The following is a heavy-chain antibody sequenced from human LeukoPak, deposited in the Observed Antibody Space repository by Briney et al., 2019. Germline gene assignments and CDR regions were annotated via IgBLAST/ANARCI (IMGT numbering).Heavy chain of an antibody. CDR2: IKQDGSEK. D-gene: IGHD4-17*01. CDR1: GFTFSSYW. J-gene: IGHJ4*02. Sequence: GGSLRLSCAASGFTFSSYWMSWVRQAPGRGLEWVANIKQDGSEKYYVDSVKGRFTISRDNSANTLYLQMNSPRAEDAAVYYCANTPKHMVTTGYWGQGTLVTVSS. CDR3: ANTPKHMVTTGY. V-gene: IGHV3-7*03.